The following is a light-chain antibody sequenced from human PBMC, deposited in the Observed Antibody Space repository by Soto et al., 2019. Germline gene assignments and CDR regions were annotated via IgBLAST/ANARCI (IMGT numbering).Light chain of an antibody. Sequence: EIVMTQSPATLSVSPGERATLSCRASQSVGRNLAWYQQKPGQAPRLLIHGASTRATGIPDRFSGSGSGTEFTLSISSLQSEDFAVYYCQQYNNWLALTFGGGTKVEIK. CDR3: QQYNNWLALT. V-gene: IGKV3-15*01. CDR1: QSVGRN. CDR2: GAS. J-gene: IGKJ4*01.